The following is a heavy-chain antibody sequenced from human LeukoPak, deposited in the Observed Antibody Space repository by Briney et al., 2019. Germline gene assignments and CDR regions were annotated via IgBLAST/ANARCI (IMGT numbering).Heavy chain of an antibody. V-gene: IGHV3-21*01. Sequence: GGSLRLSCAASGFTFRDYTMNWVRQAPGKGLEWVSAISKSGTYIKYADSVKGRFTVSRDNAKNSLFLQMNSLRVEDTAVYYCATLVATTRFDYWGQGTLATVSS. D-gene: IGHD5-12*01. CDR1: GFTFRDYT. J-gene: IGHJ4*02. CDR2: ISKSGTYI. CDR3: ATLVATTRFDY.